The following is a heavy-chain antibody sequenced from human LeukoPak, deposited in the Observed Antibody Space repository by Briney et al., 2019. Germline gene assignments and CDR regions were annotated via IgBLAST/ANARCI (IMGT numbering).Heavy chain of an antibody. V-gene: IGHV3-53*01. CDR1: GFTVSNNY. CDR3: ASLGDGYNFWRH. CDR2: IYSGGST. D-gene: IGHD5-24*01. J-gene: IGHJ4*02. Sequence: PGGSLRLSCAASGFTVSNNYTSWVRQAPGKGLEWVSVIYSGGSTYYADSVKGRFTISRDSSRNTLFLQMNSLRAEDTAVYYCASLGDGYNFWRHWGQGTLVTVSS.